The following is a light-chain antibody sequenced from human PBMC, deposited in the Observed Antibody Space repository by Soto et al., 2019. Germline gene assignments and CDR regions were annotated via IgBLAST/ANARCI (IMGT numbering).Light chain of an antibody. Sequence: DIQMTQSPSSLSASVGDSVTITCRASESISFYLNWYQQKPGQAPKVLIYAASTLHRGVPSRFSGVGSGTDFTLTISSLQPEDFATYYCQQNYINPRTFDPGTKVDIK. V-gene: IGKV1-39*01. CDR1: ESISFY. CDR2: AAS. J-gene: IGKJ3*01. CDR3: QQNYINPRT.